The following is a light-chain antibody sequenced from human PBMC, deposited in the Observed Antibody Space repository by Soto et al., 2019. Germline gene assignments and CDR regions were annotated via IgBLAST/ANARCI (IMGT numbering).Light chain of an antibody. J-gene: IGKJ4*01. CDR1: QSISDW. CDR3: QQYGSSPLT. CDR2: GAS. V-gene: IGKV1-5*01. Sequence: DIHMTQSPSTLSASVWDRFTITCRASQSISDWLAWYQQKPGKVPQLLIYGASRLESGVPSRFGGSGSGTDFTLTISRLEPEDFAVYYCQQYGSSPLTFGGGTKVDIK.